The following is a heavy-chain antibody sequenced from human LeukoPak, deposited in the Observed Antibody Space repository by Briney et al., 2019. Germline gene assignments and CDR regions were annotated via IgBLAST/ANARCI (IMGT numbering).Heavy chain of an antibody. CDR3: ARDVEDYYDSSGYA. Sequence: GGSLRLSCAASGITFSTYWMTWVRQAPGKGLEWVANINQNGGETYYVDSVKGRFTISRDNAKNSLYLQMNSLRAEDTAVYYCARDVEDYYDSSGYAWGQGTLVTVSS. CDR1: GITFSTYW. CDR2: INQNGGET. J-gene: IGHJ5*02. D-gene: IGHD3-22*01. V-gene: IGHV3-7*01.